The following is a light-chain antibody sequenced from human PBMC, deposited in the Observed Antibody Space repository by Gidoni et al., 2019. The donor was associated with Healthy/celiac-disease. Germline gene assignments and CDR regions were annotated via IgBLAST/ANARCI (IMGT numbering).Light chain of an antibody. Sequence: DIQMTQSPSTLSASVGDRVTITCRASQSISSWLAWYQQKPGKAPKLLIYKASSLESGVPSSFSGSGSGTEFTLTISSLQPDDFATYYCQQYNSYSMYTFGQGTKLEI. CDR1: QSISSW. V-gene: IGKV1-5*03. CDR2: KAS. CDR3: QQYNSYSMYT. J-gene: IGKJ2*01.